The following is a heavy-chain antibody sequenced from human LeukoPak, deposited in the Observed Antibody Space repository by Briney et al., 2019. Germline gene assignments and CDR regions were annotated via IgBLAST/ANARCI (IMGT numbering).Heavy chain of an antibody. Sequence: GGSLRLSCAASGFTFSSYWMHWVRQAPGKGLVWVSRINSDGSGTTYADSVKGRFTISRDNAKNTLYLQMGSLRTEDTAVYYCVKDGSGSYYTYYFDYWGQGTLVTVSS. J-gene: IGHJ4*02. V-gene: IGHV3-74*01. CDR1: GFTFSSYW. D-gene: IGHD3-10*01. CDR3: VKDGSGSYYTYYFDY. CDR2: INSDGSGT.